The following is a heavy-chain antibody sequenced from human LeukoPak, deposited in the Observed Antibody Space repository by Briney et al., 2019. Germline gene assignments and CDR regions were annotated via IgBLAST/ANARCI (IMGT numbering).Heavy chain of an antibody. V-gene: IGHV1-2*02. CDR3: ARGSTPSYYYDSSGHFDY. D-gene: IGHD3-22*01. Sequence: RASVKVSCKASGYTFTGYYMHWVRQAPGQGLEWMGWINPNSGGTNYAQKFQGRVTMTRDTSISTAYMELSRLRSDDTAVYYCARGSTPSYYYDSSGHFDYWGQGTLVTVSS. CDR1: GYTFTGYY. CDR2: INPNSGGT. J-gene: IGHJ4*02.